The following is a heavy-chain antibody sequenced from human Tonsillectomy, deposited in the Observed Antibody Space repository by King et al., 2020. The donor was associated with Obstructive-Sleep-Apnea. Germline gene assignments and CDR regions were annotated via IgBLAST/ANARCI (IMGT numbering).Heavy chain of an antibody. CDR3: ARQFSRGYTYGAFDS. CDR2: FYITGST. J-gene: IGHJ4*02. V-gene: IGHV4-4*07. D-gene: IGHD5-18*01. Sequence: QLQESGPGLVKPSETLSLTCTVSGGSISSYYWSWIRQPAGKGLEWVGRFYITGSTNYNPSLKSRVSMSVDASKNQFSLKLSSVTAADTALYYCARQFSRGYTYGAFDSWGQGTLVTVSS. CDR1: GGSISSYY.